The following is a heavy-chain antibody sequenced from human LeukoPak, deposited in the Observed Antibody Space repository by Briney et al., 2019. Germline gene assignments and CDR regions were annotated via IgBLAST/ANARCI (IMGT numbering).Heavy chain of an antibody. CDR1: GGSITQTNY. J-gene: IGHJ3*02. Sequence: SGTLSLTCDVSGGSITQTNYWTWVRQPPGKGLEWIGEINHSGSTNYNPSLKSRVTISVDTSKNQFSLKLSSVTAADTAVYYCATRAQYCSGGSCYSGAFDIWGQGTMVTVSS. V-gene: IGHV4-4*02. CDR2: INHSGST. D-gene: IGHD2-15*01. CDR3: ATRAQYCSGGSCYSGAFDI.